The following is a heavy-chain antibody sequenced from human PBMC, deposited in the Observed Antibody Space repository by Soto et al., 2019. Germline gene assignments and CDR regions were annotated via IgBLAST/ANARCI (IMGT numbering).Heavy chain of an antibody. V-gene: IGHV1-18*01. J-gene: IGHJ6*02. D-gene: IGHD1-1*01. CDR3: VRGGILEANRPYYYYGLDL. CDR2: VSPYSGNT. CDR1: GYTFTTYG. Sequence: ASVKVSCKAFGYTFTTYGLSWVRQAPGQGLEWMGWVSPYSGNTYYAPRLQGRVTMTTDTSTTTAYMTLRSLRSDDTALYYCVRGGILEANRPYYYYGLDLWGQGTPV.